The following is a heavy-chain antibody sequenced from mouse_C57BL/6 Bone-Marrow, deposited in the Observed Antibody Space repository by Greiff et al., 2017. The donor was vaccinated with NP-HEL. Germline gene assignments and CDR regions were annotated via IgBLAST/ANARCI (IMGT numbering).Heavy chain of an antibody. CDR1: GYAFSSSW. CDR3: ARCGYYFDY. Sequence: VQVVESGPELVKPGASVKISCKASGYAFSSSWMNWVKQRPGKGLEWIGRIYPGDGDTNYNGKFKGKATLTADKSSSTAYMQLSSLTSEDSAVYFCARCGYYFDYWGQGTTLTVSS. D-gene: IGHD6-1*01. CDR2: IYPGDGDT. V-gene: IGHV1-82*01. J-gene: IGHJ2*01.